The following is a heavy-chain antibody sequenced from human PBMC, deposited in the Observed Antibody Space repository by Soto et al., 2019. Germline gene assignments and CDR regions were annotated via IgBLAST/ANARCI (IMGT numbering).Heavy chain of an antibody. D-gene: IGHD3-22*01. CDR3: AKVFYYDSRDRERYDAFDI. V-gene: IGHV3-30*18. J-gene: IGHJ3*02. CDR2: ISYDGSKK. CDR1: GFTFTSYG. Sequence: ESGGGVVQPGRSLRLSCAASGFTFTSYGLHWVRQAPGKGLEWVAVISYDGSKKDYADSVKGRFTISRDNSKKTLYLQMNSLRAEDTAVYYCAKVFYYDSRDRERYDAFDIWGQGTMVTVSS.